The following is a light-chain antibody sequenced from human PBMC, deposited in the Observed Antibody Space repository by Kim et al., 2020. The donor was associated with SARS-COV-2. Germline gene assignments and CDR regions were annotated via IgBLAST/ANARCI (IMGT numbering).Light chain of an antibody. V-gene: IGKV3-11*01. J-gene: IGKJ5*01. CDR2: AAS. CDR3: QQRTSWPIT. CDR1: QSVSTY. Sequence: EIVLTQSPATLSLSPGERATLTCRASQSVSTYLAWYQQKPGQTPRLLIYAASSRATGIPARFSGSGSGTDFTLTISSLQPEDFAVYYCQQRTSWPITFGQGTRLEIK.